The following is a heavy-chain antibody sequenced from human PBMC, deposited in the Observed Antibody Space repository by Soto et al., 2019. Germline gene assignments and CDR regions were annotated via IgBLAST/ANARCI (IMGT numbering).Heavy chain of an antibody. Sequence: QVQLVQSGGEVKKPGASVKVSCKASGYTFTSYGISWVRQAPGQGLEWMGWISGYNDETNYAQRLQGRVTMTTDTSTSTAYMELRSLRKDDTAVYYCAPNSSSKGYFDYWGQGTLVTVSP. CDR1: GYTFTSYG. V-gene: IGHV1-18*04. CDR3: APNSSSKGYFDY. J-gene: IGHJ4*02. D-gene: IGHD6-6*01. CDR2: ISGYNDET.